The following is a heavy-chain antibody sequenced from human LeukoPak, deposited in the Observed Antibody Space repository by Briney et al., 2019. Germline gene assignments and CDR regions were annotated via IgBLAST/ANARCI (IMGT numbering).Heavy chain of an antibody. CDR1: GFTFSDYY. CDR3: ARASRYDSSGYYPYYFDY. V-gene: IGHV3-11*04. D-gene: IGHD3-22*01. CDR2: NNSSGSTI. J-gene: IGHJ4*02. Sequence: PGGSLRLSCAASGFTFSDYYMSGIRQAPGKALEWVSYNNSSGSTIYYADSVKGRFTISRDTAKNSLYLQMNTLRTEDTAVYYCARASRYDSSGYYPYYFDYWGQGTLVTVSS.